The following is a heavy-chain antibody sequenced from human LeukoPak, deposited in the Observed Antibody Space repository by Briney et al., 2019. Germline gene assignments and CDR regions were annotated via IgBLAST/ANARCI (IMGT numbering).Heavy chain of an antibody. V-gene: IGHV3-9*01. Sequence: PGGSLRLSCAASGFTFDDYAMHWVRQAPGKVLEWVAGISWNSGSIGYADSVKGRFTISRDNAKNSLYLQMNSLRAEDTALYYCAKGYYDSSGYQYYYYYYGMDVWGQGTTVTVSS. CDR3: AKGYYDSSGYQYYYYYYGMDV. D-gene: IGHD3-22*01. CDR1: GFTFDDYA. J-gene: IGHJ6*02. CDR2: ISWNSGSI.